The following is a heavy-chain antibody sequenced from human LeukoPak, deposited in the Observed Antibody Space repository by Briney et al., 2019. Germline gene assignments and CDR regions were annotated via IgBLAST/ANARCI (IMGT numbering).Heavy chain of an antibody. CDR2: IKSKTDGGTT. J-gene: IGHJ4*02. Sequence: PGGSLRLSCAASGFTFSNAWMSWVRQAPGKGLEWVGRIKSKTDGGTTDYAAPVKGRFTISRDDSKNTLYQQMNSLKTEDTAVYYCTTDLVVVAAHPRDYWGQGTLVTVSS. D-gene: IGHD2-15*01. CDR1: GFTFSNAW. CDR3: TTDLVVVAAHPRDY. V-gene: IGHV3-15*01.